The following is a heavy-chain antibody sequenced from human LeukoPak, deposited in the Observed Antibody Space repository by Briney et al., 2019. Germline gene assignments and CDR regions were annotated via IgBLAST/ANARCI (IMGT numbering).Heavy chain of an antibody. Sequence: GGSLRLSCAASGFTFSNYAMGWVRQAPGKGLEWVSGISGSDYAYYTDSVKGRFTISRDNSKNTLYLQMNTLRAEDTAVYYCANDFYSSGWYGYDYWGQGTLVTVSS. CDR3: ANDFYSSGWYGYDY. J-gene: IGHJ4*02. CDR1: GFTFSNYA. V-gene: IGHV3-23*01. D-gene: IGHD6-19*01. CDR2: ISGSDYA.